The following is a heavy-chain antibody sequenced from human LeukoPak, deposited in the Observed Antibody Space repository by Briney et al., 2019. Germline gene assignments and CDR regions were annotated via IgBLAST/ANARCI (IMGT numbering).Heavy chain of an antibody. V-gene: IGHV4-34*01. J-gene: IGHJ4*02. D-gene: IGHD3-22*01. CDR3: ATEGVYDSSGYPNDY. CDR1: GGSFSGYY. Sequence: SETLSLTCAVYGGSFSGYYWSWIRLPPGKGLEWIGEINHSGSTNYNPSLKSRVTISVDTSKNQFSLKLSSVTAADTAVYYCATEGVYDSSGYPNDYWGQGTLVTVSS. CDR2: INHSGST.